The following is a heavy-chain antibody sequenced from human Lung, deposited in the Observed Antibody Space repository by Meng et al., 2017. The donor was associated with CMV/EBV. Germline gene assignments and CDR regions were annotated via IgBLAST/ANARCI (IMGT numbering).Heavy chain of an antibody. V-gene: IGHV5-51*01. D-gene: IGHD1-26*01. J-gene: IGHJ4*02. Sequence: KVSCXASEYSFTNYWIGWVRQMPGKGLEWMGIIYPADSDTKYSPSFQGQVTISADKSINTAYLQWSSLKASDTAMYYCARQGRGGVVGANTLDYWGQGTLVTVSS. CDR3: ARQGRGGVVGANTLDY. CDR2: IYPADSDT. CDR1: EYSFTNYW.